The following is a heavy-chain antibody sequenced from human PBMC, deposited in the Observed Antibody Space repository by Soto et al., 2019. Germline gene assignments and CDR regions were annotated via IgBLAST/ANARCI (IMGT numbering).Heavy chain of an antibody. CDR1: GGSINRGANY. D-gene: IGHD3-10*01. CDR2: IFYSGST. Sequence: QVQLQESGPGLVKPSQTLSLSCTVSGGSINRGANYWSWIRQHPGKGLEWIGYIFYSGSTHYNPSLKSRVTISVDTSKNQFSLKLSSVTAAATAVYYCARWDGSGTFAFDYWGQGTLVTVSS. CDR3: ARWDGSGTFAFDY. V-gene: IGHV4-31*03. J-gene: IGHJ4*02.